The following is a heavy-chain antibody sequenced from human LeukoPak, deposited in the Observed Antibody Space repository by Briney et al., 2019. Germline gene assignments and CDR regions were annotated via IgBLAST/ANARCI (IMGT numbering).Heavy chain of an antibody. D-gene: IGHD4-17*01. CDR1: GGSFSGYY. CDR2: INHSGST. CDR3: ARDRHDYGDDPRVYYYYGMDV. J-gene: IGHJ6*02. V-gene: IGHV4-34*09. Sequence: PSETLSLTCAVYGGSFSGYYWSWIRQPPGKGLEWIGEINHSGSTNYNPSLKSRVTISVDTSKNQFSLKLSSVTAADTAVYYCARDRHDYGDDPRVYYYYGMDVWGQGTTVTVSS.